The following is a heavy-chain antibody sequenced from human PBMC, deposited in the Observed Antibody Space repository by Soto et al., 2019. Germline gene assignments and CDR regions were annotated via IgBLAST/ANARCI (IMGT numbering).Heavy chain of an antibody. D-gene: IGHD2-2*01. CDR1: GFTFSNAW. CDR3: TTDLGYCSSTSCYGVGYYYYYGMDV. V-gene: IGHV3-15*07. J-gene: IGHJ6*02. Sequence: EVQLVESGGGLVKPGGSLRLSCAASGFTFSNAWMNWVRQAPGKGLEWVGRIKSKTDGGTTDYAAPVKGRFTISRDDSKNTLYLQMNSLKTEDTAVYYCTTDLGYCSSTSCYGVGYYYYYGMDVWGQGTTVTVSS. CDR2: IKSKTDGGTT.